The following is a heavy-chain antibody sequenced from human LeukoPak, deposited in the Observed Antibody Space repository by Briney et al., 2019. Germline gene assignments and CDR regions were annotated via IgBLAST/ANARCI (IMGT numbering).Heavy chain of an antibody. CDR2: ISGSGGST. J-gene: IGHJ4*02. D-gene: IGHD3-22*01. Sequence: GGSLRLSCAASGFTFSSYAMSWVRQAPGKGLEWVSAISGSGGSTYYADSVKGRFTISRDNSKNTLYLQMNSLRAKDTAVYYCAPSPYYYDSSGYVGDYWGQGTLVTVSS. CDR3: APSPYYYDSSGYVGDY. V-gene: IGHV3-23*01. CDR1: GFTFSSYA.